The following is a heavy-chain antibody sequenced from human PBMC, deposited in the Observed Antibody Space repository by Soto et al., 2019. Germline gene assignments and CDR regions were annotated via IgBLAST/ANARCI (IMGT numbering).Heavy chain of an antibody. Sequence: ASVKVSCKASGYSFTAFHMHWVRQATGLRFEWMGIINPNMGHANITHRFQGRVALTWETSTSTVYMELSGLISDDTAVYYCARAPYSSSSCFFDYWGKGTPVPSPQ. CDR1: GYSFTAFH. V-gene: IGHV1-46*01. CDR3: ARAPYSSSSCFFDY. J-gene: IGHJ4*02. CDR2: INPNMGHA. D-gene: IGHD6-6*01.